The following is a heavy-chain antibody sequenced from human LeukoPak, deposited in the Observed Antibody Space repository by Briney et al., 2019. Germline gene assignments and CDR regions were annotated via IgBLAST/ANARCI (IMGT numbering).Heavy chain of an antibody. CDR3: ARDFKAVAGTSHEVFDY. CDR2: INQDGSEK. V-gene: IGHV3-7*05. D-gene: IGHD6-19*01. CDR1: RFTFSNYW. J-gene: IGHJ4*02. Sequence: GGSLRLSCAVSRFTFSNYWMSWVRRAPGKGLEWVANINQDGSEKYYVDSVKGRFTISRDNAKNSLYLQVNSLRAEDTAVYYCARDFKAVAGTSHEVFDYWGQGTLVTVSS.